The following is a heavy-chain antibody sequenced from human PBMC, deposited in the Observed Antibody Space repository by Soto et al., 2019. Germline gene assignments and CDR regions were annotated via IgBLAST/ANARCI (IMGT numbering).Heavy chain of an antibody. D-gene: IGHD1-7*01. Sequence: KPSETLSLTCTVSGGSISSSSYYWGWIRQPPGKGLEWIGSIYYSGSTYYNPSLKSRVTISVDTSKNQFSLKLSSVIAADTAVYYCARLELRWDAFDIWGQGTMVTVSS. V-gene: IGHV4-39*01. CDR1: GGSISSSSYY. CDR3: ARLELRWDAFDI. CDR2: IYYSGST. J-gene: IGHJ3*02.